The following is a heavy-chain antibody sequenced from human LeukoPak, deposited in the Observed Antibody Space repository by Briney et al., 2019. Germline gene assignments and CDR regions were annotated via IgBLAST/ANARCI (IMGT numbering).Heavy chain of an antibody. Sequence: SETLSLTCTVSGGSISSYYWSWIRQPPGEGLEWSGYIYYSGSTNYNPSLKSRVTISVDTSKNQFSLKLSSVTAADTAVYYCARVRLGHFDYWGQGTLVTVPS. CDR2: IYYSGST. CDR1: GGSISSYY. CDR3: ARVRLGHFDY. J-gene: IGHJ4*02. V-gene: IGHV4-59*08.